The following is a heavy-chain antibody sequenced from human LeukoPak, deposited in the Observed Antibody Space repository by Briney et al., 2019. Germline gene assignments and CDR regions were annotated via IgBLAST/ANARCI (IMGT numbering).Heavy chain of an antibody. CDR1: GYTFTSYY. Sequence: ASVKVSCKASGYTFTSYYMHWVRQAPGQGLEWMGIINPSGGSTSYAQKFQGRVTMTRDTSTSTVYMELSSLRSEDTAVYYCAREREGPFSDFWSGYYYWGQGTLVTVSS. V-gene: IGHV1-46*01. CDR3: AREREGPFSDFWSGYYY. D-gene: IGHD3-3*01. CDR2: INPSGGST. J-gene: IGHJ4*02.